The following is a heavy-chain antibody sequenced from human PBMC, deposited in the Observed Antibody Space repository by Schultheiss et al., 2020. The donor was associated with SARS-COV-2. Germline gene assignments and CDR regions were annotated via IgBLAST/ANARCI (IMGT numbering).Heavy chain of an antibody. CDR1: STTISSFL. V-gene: IGHV4-59*01. Sequence: SETLSLTCTVSSTTISSFLWTWIRQPPGKGLEYIGYMYYNGSTNYSPSLKSRATMSVSTSKNDFSLKLRSVTAADTAVYYCARNGAFNDYGDYLPYFDYWGQGTLVTVSS. CDR2: MYYNGST. J-gene: IGHJ4*02. D-gene: IGHD4-17*01. CDR3: ARNGAFNDYGDYLPYFDY.